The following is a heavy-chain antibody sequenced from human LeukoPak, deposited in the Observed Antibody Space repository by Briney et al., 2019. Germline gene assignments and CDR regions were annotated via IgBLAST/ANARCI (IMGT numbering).Heavy chain of an antibody. CDR3: ARPSYGASDY. CDR1: GGSLSHFF. V-gene: IGHV4-59*01. Sequence: SETLSLTCSVSGGSLSHFFWTWIRQSPGGGLEWIASVGHTGTTNYKSSLKSRLTISKDTSKNQVSLRLTSVTVADTAMYYCARPSYGASDYWGQGTLVTVSS. J-gene: IGHJ4*02. CDR2: VGHTGTT. D-gene: IGHD4-17*01.